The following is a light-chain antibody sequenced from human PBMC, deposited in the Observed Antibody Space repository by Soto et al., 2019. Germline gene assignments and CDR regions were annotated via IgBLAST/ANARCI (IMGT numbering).Light chain of an antibody. CDR2: WAS. CDR1: QNILYSSDNRNY. Sequence: DVVLTQSPDSLAVSLGERATINCKSSQNILYSSDNRNYLAWYQQKPGQPPKLLISWASTRESGVPVRFSGSGSGTDFTLTITGLQAEDVAVYSCHQYYSTPRTFGQGTKVEIK. J-gene: IGKJ1*01. V-gene: IGKV4-1*01. CDR3: HQYYSTPRT.